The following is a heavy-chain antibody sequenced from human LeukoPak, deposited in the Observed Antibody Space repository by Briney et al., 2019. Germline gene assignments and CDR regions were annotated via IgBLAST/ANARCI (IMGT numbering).Heavy chain of an antibody. Sequence: QTGGSLRLSCAASGFTFSSYEMNWVRQAPGKGLEWVSYISSSGSTIYYADSVKGRFTISRDNAKNSLYLQMNSLRAEDTAVYYCARVPDYGDYYFDYWGRGTLVTVSS. CDR3: ARVPDYGDYYFDY. CDR1: GFTFSSYE. J-gene: IGHJ4*02. V-gene: IGHV3-48*03. CDR2: ISSSGSTI. D-gene: IGHD4-17*01.